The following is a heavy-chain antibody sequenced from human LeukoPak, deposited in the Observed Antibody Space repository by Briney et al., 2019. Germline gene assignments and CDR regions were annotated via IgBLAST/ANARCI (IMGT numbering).Heavy chain of an antibody. CDR2: ISYDGSNK. Sequence: GGSLRLSCAASGFTFSSYGMHCVRQAPGKGLEWVAVISYDGSNKYYADSVKGRFTISRDNSKNTLYLQMNSLRAEDTAVYYCAKDLYYYGSGSPPMTFDYWGQGTLVTVSS. CDR1: GFTFSSYG. D-gene: IGHD3-10*01. J-gene: IGHJ4*02. CDR3: AKDLYYYGSGSPPMTFDY. V-gene: IGHV3-30*18.